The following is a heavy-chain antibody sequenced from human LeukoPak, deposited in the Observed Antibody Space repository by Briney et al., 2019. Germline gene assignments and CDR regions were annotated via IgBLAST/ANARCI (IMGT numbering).Heavy chain of an antibody. CDR3: ARGSDCSGGSCYSYWYFDP. V-gene: IGHV3-74*01. Sequence: GGSPRLSCAASAFTFSSYWMHWVRQAPGKGLVWVSRINSDGSSTSYADSVKGRFTISRDNAKNTLYPQMNSLRAEDTAMYYCARGSDCSGGSCYSYWYFDPWGRGTLVTVSS. D-gene: IGHD2-15*01. J-gene: IGHJ2*01. CDR1: AFTFSSYW. CDR2: INSDGSST.